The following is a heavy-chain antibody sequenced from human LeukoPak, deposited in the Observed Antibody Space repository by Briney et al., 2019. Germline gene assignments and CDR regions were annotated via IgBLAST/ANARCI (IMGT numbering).Heavy chain of an antibody. CDR2: IKQDGSEK. CDR3: ANLPTYYYGMDV. Sequence: GGSLRLSCAASGFTFSSYWMSWVRQAPGKGLEWVANIKQDGSEKYYVDSVKGRFTISKDNSKNTLYLQMNSLRAEDTAVYYCANLPTYYYGMDVWGQGTTVTVSS. CDR1: GFTFSSYW. J-gene: IGHJ6*02. V-gene: IGHV3-7*03.